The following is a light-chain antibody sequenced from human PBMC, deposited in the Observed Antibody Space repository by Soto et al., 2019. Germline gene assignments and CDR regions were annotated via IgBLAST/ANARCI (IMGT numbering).Light chain of an antibody. CDR3: QQYNNWPHT. Sequence: EIVMTQSPVTLSLSPGERATLSCRASQSVTSKLAWFQQKPGQAPRLLIYATSTRATGVPARFSGSESGTEFTLTISSLQSEDFTVYSCQQYNNWPHTVGQGTKLEIK. J-gene: IGKJ2*01. CDR1: QSVTSK. V-gene: IGKV3-15*01. CDR2: ATS.